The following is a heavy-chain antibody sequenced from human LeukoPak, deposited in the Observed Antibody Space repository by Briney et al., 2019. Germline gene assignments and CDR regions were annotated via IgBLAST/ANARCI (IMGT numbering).Heavy chain of an antibody. CDR1: GYTLTDHY. Sequence: ASVTVSFKASGYTLTDHYMHWVRQAPGQGLEWMGWINPNNGGTYYSQKFQGRVTVTWDTSISKAYMDLHSLRSDYTAVYFRAREETAYTSSPNYYYYYSMDVWGKGTTVTVSS. CDR2: INPNNGGT. CDR3: AREETAYTSSPNYYYYYSMDV. D-gene: IGHD6-6*01. J-gene: IGHJ6*03. V-gene: IGHV1-2*02.